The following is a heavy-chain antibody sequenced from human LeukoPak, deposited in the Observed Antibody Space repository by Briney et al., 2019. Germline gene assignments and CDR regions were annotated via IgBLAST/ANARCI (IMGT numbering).Heavy chain of an antibody. J-gene: IGHJ5*02. V-gene: IGHV1-18*01. CDR1: GYTFSNYG. D-gene: IGHD3-10*01. Sequence: ASVKVSCKASGYTFSNYGLSWVRQAPGQGLEWVGWLRVYTGETNFAQKFQDRLTVTTDASASTAYMELRSLRSDDTAVYYCARGGDNYMDLWGQGTLVTISS. CDR3: ARGGDNYMDL. CDR2: LRVYTGET.